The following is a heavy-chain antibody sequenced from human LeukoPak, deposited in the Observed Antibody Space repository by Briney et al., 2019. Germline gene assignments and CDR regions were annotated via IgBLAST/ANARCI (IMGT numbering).Heavy chain of an antibody. D-gene: IGHD6-25*01. J-gene: IGHJ4*02. CDR3: ARAFIATADTTEDFDI. Sequence: PSETLSLTCAVSGGSISSSNWWSWVRQPPGKGLEWIGEIFHDGRTTYNPSLKSRVTISVDKSKNQFSLQLNSVTAADTAVYYCARAFIATADTTEDFDIWGQGALVTVSS. V-gene: IGHV4-4*02. CDR1: GGSISSSNW. CDR2: IFHDGRT.